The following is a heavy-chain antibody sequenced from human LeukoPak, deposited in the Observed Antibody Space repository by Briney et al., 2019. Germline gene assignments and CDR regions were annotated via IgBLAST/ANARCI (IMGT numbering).Heavy chain of an antibody. J-gene: IGHJ5*02. CDR3: ARDPRYSSSSNNWFDP. V-gene: IGHV1-18*01. D-gene: IGHD6-6*01. Sequence: ASVKVSCKASGYTFTSYGISWVRQAPGQGLEWMGWISAYNGNTNYAQKLQGRVTMTTDTSTSTAYMELRSLRSDDTAVYYCARDPRYSSSSNNWFDPWGQGTLVIVSS. CDR2: ISAYNGNT. CDR1: GYTFTSYG.